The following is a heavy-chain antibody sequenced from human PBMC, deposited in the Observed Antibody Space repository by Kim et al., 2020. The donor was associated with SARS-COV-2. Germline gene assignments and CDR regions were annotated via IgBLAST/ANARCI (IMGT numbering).Heavy chain of an antibody. Sequence: ASVKVSCKASGYTFTSYDINWVRQATGQGLEWMGWMNPNSGNTGYAQKFQGRVTMTRNTSISTAYMELSSLRSEDTAVYYCARGRPVQRVRWFDPWGQGTLVTVSS. CDR1: GYTFTSYD. V-gene: IGHV1-8*01. CDR3: ARGRPVQRVRWFDP. CDR2: MNPNSGNT. J-gene: IGHJ5*02. D-gene: IGHD3-10*01.